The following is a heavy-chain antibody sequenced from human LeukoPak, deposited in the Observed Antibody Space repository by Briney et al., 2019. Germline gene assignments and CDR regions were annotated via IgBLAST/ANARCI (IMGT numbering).Heavy chain of an antibody. CDR3: AQTPPQNYYDSSGYYGYFDY. V-gene: IGHV3-9*01. J-gene: IGHJ4*02. Sequence: GRSLRLSCAASGFTFDDYAMHWVRQAPGKGLEWVTGISWNSGSIGYADSVKGRFTISRDNAKNSLYLQMNSLRAEDTALYYCAQTPPQNYYDSSGYYGYFDYWGQGTLVTVSS. CDR2: ISWNSGSI. D-gene: IGHD3-22*01. CDR1: GFTFDDYA.